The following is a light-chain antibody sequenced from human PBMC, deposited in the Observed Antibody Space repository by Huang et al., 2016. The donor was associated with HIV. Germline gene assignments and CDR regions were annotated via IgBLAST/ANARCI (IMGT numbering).Light chain of an antibody. Sequence: EIVLTQSPATLSLSPGERATLSCRASQSISTYLAWYQHRPGQSPRLLIYDASKRAVGVPTRFSGRGSGTDFTLTISSLQSADFAVYYCQQYNNWPPLLTFGGGTKVEIK. CDR2: DAS. CDR1: QSISTY. J-gene: IGKJ4*01. CDR3: QQYNNWPPLLT. V-gene: IGKV3-11*01.